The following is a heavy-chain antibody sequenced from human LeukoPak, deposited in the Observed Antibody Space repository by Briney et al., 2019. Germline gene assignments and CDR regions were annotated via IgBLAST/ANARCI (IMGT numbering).Heavy chain of an antibody. CDR3: ARRRRGVTGFDY. J-gene: IGHJ4*02. D-gene: IGHD3-10*01. Sequence: SETLSLTCTVSGGSISSGSYYWSWIRQPAGKGLEWIGRIYTSGSTNYNPSLKSRVTISVDTSKNQFSLKLSSVTAADTAVYYCARRRRGVTGFDYWGQGTLVTVSS. CDR1: GGSISSGSYY. CDR2: IYTSGST. V-gene: IGHV4-61*02.